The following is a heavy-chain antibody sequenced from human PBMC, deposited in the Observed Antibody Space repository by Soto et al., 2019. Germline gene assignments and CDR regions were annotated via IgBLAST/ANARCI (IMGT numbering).Heavy chain of an antibody. CDR3: AYFDWLPY. CDR1: GGSISSSTFY. Sequence: ASETLSLTCTVSGGSISSSTFYWGWIRQPPGKGLEWIGSVYYDGTTYYNPSLRSRVTISVDTSKNQFSLKMSSVTAADTAAYYCAYFDWLPYWGQVTLVTVSS. J-gene: IGHJ4*02. D-gene: IGHD3-9*01. CDR2: VYYDGTT. V-gene: IGHV4-39*01.